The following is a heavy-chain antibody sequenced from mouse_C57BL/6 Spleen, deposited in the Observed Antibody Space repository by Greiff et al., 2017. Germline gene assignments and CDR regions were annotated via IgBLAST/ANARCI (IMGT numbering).Heavy chain of an antibody. CDR2: IDPETGGT. Sequence: QVQLQQSGAELVRPGASVTLSCKASGYTFTDYEMHWVKQTPVHGLEWIGAIDPETGGTAYNQKFKGKAILTADKSSSTAYMELRSLTSADSAVYYCTGMFITTVVDAMDYWGQGTSVTVSS. CDR3: TGMFITTVVDAMDY. J-gene: IGHJ4*01. V-gene: IGHV1-15*01. CDR1: GYTFTDYE. D-gene: IGHD1-1*01.